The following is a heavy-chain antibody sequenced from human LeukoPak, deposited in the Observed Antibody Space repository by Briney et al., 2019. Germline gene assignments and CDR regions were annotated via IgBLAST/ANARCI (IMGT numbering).Heavy chain of an antibody. V-gene: IGHV3-74*01. D-gene: IGHD1-26*01. Sequence: GGSLRLSCAASGFTFSSYWMHWVRQAPGKGLVWVSRTNSDGSSTSYADSVKGRFTISRDSAKNTLYLQMNSLRAEDTAVYYCARDGTYHDAFDIWGQGTMVTVSS. J-gene: IGHJ3*02. CDR3: ARDGTYHDAFDI. CDR2: TNSDGSST. CDR1: GFTFSSYW.